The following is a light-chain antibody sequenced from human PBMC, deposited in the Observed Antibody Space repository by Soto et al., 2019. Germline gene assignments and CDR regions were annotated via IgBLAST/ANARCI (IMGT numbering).Light chain of an antibody. CDR2: GAS. CDR3: QQYDDWPPIT. V-gene: IGKV3D-15*01. CDR1: QSVSTK. Sequence: ETVMTQSPATLSVSPGERATLSCRASQSVSTKLAWYQQKPGQAPRLLIYGASTRATGIPARFSGSGSGTEFTLTVSSLQSEDFAVYYCQQYDDWPPITFGQGTRQEIK. J-gene: IGKJ5*01.